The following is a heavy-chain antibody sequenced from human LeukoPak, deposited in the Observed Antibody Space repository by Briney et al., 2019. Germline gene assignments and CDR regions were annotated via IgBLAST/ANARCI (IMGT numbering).Heavy chain of an antibody. CDR1: GGSISSSSSY. CDR3: ARSGRDSNYDFDY. V-gene: IGHV4-39*07. D-gene: IGHD5-12*01. CDR2: TYYSGST. J-gene: IGHJ4*02. Sequence: PSETLSLTCTVSGGSISSSSSYWGWIRQPPGKGLEWIGSTYYSGSTYYNPSLKSRVTISVDTSKNQFSLKLSSVTAADTAVYYCARSGRDSNYDFDYWGQGTLVTVSS.